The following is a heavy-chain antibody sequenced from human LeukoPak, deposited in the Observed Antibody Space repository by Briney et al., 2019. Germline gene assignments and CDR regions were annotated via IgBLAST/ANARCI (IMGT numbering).Heavy chain of an antibody. CDR1: GFTFSSYV. J-gene: IGHJ4*02. CDR3: AAPVDY. V-gene: IGHV3-23*01. Sequence: PGGSLRLSCAASGFTFSSYVMSWVRQAPGKGLEWVSVISVSGDSTSYADSVKGRFTISRDNSKNTLFLQMNSLRAEDTAVYYCAAPVDYWGQGTLVTASS. CDR2: ISVSGDST.